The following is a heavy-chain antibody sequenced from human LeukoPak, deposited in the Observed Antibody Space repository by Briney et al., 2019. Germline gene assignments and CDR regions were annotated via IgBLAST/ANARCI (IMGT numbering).Heavy chain of an antibody. Sequence: PGGSLRLSCATSGFTFTDAWMSWVRQDPGKGLEWVGRIKSKTDGGTTDYGAPVKGRFTISRDDSRSKLYLQMDSLKTEDTAVCYCNTVSGSYGNYYFDSWGQGTLVTVSS. CDR3: NTVSGSYGNYYFDS. D-gene: IGHD3-9*01. CDR1: GFTFTDAW. CDR2: IKSKTDGGTT. V-gene: IGHV3-15*05. J-gene: IGHJ4*02.